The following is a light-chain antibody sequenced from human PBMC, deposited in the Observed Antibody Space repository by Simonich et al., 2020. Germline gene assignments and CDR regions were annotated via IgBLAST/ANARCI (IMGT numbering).Light chain of an antibody. Sequence: QSALTQPPSASGSPGQSVTISCTGTSSDVGGYNYVSWYQHHPGKAPKLMLYEVSNRPSGVPDRFSGSKSGNTASLTVSGLQAEDEADYYCSSYAGSNNYVVFGGGTKLTVL. J-gene: IGLJ2*01. CDR1: SSDVGGYNY. V-gene: IGLV2-8*01. CDR2: EVS. CDR3: SSYAGSNNYVV.